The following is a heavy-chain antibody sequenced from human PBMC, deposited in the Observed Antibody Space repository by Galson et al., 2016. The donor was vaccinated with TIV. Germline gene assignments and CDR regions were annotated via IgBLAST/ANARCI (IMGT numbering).Heavy chain of an antibody. CDR3: AVWSNIYYFAL. D-gene: IGHD2-21*01. J-gene: IGHJ4*02. CDR2: IDPNSGGT. V-gene: IGHV1-18*01. CDR1: GYTFNKYG. Sequence: SVKVSCKASGYTFNKYGVSWVRQAPGQGLEWVGVIDPNSGGTTYAQKFQGRVTMTRDTSTSTVYMELSSLRSGDTAVFYCAVWSNIYYFALWGQGTLITVSS.